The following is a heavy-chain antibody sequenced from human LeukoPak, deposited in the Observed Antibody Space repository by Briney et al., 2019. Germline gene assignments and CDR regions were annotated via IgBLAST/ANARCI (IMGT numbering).Heavy chain of an antibody. D-gene: IGHD2-2*01. CDR1: GYTFYNYG. Sequence: GGSLRLSCVTSGYTFYNYGMSWVRQAPGKGLEWVFGLNWNGSTTGYADSVKGRFTISRDNAKSSLYLQMSSLRAEDTALYYCVRNTKDYWGQGTLVTVSS. CDR2: LNWNGSTT. J-gene: IGHJ4*02. CDR3: VRNTKDY. V-gene: IGHV3-20*04.